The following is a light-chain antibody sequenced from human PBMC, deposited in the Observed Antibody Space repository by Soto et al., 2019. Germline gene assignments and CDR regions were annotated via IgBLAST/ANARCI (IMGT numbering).Light chain of an antibody. CDR3: NSYTSSSSYV. CDR2: DVS. J-gene: IGLJ1*01. V-gene: IGLV2-14*03. Sequence: QSALTQPASVSGSPGQWITISCTGTSSDVGGYNYVSWYQHHPGKGPKLIIYDVSDRPSGASNRFSGSKSGNTASLTISGLQAEDEADYYCNSYTSSSSYVFGTGTKVTVL. CDR1: SSDVGGYNY.